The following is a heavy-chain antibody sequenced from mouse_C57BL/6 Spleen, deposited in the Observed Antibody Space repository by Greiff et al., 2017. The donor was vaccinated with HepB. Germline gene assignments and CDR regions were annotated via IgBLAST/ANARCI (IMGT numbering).Heavy chain of an antibody. CDR3: ARSGNYVAMDY. D-gene: IGHD1-1*01. J-gene: IGHJ4*01. Sequence: VQLQQPGAELVRPGSSVKLSCKASGYTFTSYWMHWVKQRPIQGLEWIGNIDPSDSETHYNQKFKDKATLTVDKSSSTAYMQLSSLTSEDSAVYYCARSGNYVAMDYWGQGTSVTVSS. V-gene: IGHV1-52*01. CDR1: GYTFTSYW. CDR2: IDPSDSET.